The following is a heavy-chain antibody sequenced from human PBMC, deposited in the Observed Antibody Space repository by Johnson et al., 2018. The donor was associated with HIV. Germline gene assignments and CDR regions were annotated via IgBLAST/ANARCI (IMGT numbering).Heavy chain of an antibody. CDR3: AKDQYCGGDCYPDAFDI. D-gene: IGHD2-21*02. J-gene: IGHJ3*02. CDR1: GLTFTNAW. CDR2: IKRKTDGGTT. Sequence: MLLVESGGGLVKPGGSLRLSCAASGLTFTNAWMNWVRQAPGKGLEWAGRIKRKTDGGTTDYAAPVKGRFTISRDDSKNTLYLQMNSLKTEDTAVYYCAKDQYCGGDCYPDAFDIWGQGTMLTVSS. V-gene: IGHV3-15*01.